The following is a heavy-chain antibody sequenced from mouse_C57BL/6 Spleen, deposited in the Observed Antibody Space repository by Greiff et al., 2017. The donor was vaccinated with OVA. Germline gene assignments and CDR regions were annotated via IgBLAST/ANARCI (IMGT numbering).Heavy chain of an antibody. D-gene: IGHD1-1*01. Sequence: QVQLKQPGAELVKPGASVKLSCKASGYTFTSYWMHWVKQRPGRGLEWIGRIDPNSGGTKYNEKFKSKATLTVDKPSSTAYMQLSSLTSEDSAVYYCARVTTVVATRYFDVWGTGTTVTVSS. CDR2: IDPNSGGT. CDR1: GYTFTSYW. CDR3: ARVTTVVATRYFDV. V-gene: IGHV1-72*01. J-gene: IGHJ1*03.